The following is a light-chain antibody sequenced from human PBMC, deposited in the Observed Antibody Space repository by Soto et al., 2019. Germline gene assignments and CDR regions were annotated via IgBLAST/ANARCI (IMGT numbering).Light chain of an antibody. CDR1: QSVSSN. V-gene: IGKV3-15*01. J-gene: IGKJ5*01. CDR2: GAS. Sequence: IEMTQSPATLSVSPGERATLSCRASQSVSSNLVWYQQKPGQAPRLLIYGASTRVTGIPARFSGSGSGTEFTLTISSLQSEDFALYYCQQYNNWPKITFGQGTRLEIK. CDR3: QQYNNWPKIT.